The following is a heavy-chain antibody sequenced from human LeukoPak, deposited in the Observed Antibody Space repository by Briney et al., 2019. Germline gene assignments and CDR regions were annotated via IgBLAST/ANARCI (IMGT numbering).Heavy chain of an antibody. CDR2: INTNTGNP. CDR3: ARDPHSSSWPYFDY. J-gene: IGHJ4*02. Sequence: ASVKVSCKAPGYTFTSYAMNWVRQAPGQGLEWMGWINTNTGNPTYAQGFTGRFVFSLDTSVSTAYLQISSLKAEDTAVYYCARDPHSSSWPYFDYWGQGTLVTVSS. V-gene: IGHV7-4-1*02. D-gene: IGHD6-13*01. CDR1: GYTFTSYA.